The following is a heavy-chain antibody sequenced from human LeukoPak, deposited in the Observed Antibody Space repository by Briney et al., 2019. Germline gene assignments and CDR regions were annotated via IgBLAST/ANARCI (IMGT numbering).Heavy chain of an antibody. Sequence: GGSLRLSCAAPGFTFSSYAMSWVRQASGKGLEWVSAISGSGGSTYYADSVKGRFTISRDNSENTLYLQMNSLKTEDTAVYYCTTGSRDGYNSDDYLDYWGQGTLVTVSS. CDR1: GFTFSSYA. V-gene: IGHV3-23*01. J-gene: IGHJ4*02. CDR3: TTGSRDGYNSDDYLDY. CDR2: ISGSGGST. D-gene: IGHD5-24*01.